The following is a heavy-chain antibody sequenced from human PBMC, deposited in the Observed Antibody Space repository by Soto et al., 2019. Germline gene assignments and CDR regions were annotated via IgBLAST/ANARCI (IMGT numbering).Heavy chain of an antibody. D-gene: IGHD1-7*01. J-gene: IGHJ6*02. CDR3: ARDQGYWNYEDGYYYYYGMDV. CDR1: VGIVSSNSAA. CDR2: TYYRSKWYN. Sequence: SQTLSLTCAISVGIVSSNSAAWNCIRQSPSRGLEWLGRTYYRSKWYNDYAVSVKSRITINPDTSKNQFSLQLNSVTPEDTAVYYCARDQGYWNYEDGYYYYYGMDVWGQGTTVTVSS. V-gene: IGHV6-1*01.